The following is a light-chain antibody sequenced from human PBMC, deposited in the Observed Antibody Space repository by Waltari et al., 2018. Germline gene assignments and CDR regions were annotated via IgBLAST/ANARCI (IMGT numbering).Light chain of an antibody. J-gene: IGLJ3*02. CDR3: AAWDNSLSGWV. CDR2: RND. Sequence: QSVLTQPPPASGPPGQRANNPWSGISSNTGNNYVFWYQQLPGTAPKLLIYRNDQRPSVVPDRFSGSKSVTSASLAIGGLRSEDEADYHCAAWDNSLSGWVFGEGTKLTVL. CDR1: SSNTGNNY. V-gene: IGLV1-47*01.